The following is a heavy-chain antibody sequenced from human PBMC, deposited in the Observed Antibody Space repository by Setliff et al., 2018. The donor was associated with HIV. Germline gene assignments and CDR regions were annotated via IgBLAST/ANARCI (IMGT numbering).Heavy chain of an antibody. CDR2: ISAYNLNT. D-gene: IGHD3-22*01. V-gene: IGHV1-18*01. CDR1: GYTFSRYG. J-gene: IGHJ4*02. CDR3: ARAYYQDSSGYQGFDY. Sequence: ASVKVSCKTSGYTFSRYGFSWVRQAPGQGLEWMGWISAYNLNTNYAQKFQGRVTMTTDTSASTGYMELRSLRSDDTAVYYCARAYYQDSSGYQGFDYWGQGTLVTVSS.